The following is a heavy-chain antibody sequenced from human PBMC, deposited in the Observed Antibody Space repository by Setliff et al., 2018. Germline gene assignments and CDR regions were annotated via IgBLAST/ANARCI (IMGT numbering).Heavy chain of an antibody. V-gene: IGHV3-15*07. Sequence: GGSLRLSCAASDFTFTNAWMNWVRQAPGKGLEWVGRIKPKSDGGTADYAAPVKGRFIISRDDSKNLVFLQMNSLKTEDTAVYYCARGAAPTGGYSSGWYVDHYYYYYMDVWGKGTTVTVSS. D-gene: IGHD6-19*01. CDR3: ARGAAPTGGYSSGWYVDHYYYYYMDV. CDR1: DFTFTNAW. CDR2: IKPKSDGGTA. J-gene: IGHJ6*03.